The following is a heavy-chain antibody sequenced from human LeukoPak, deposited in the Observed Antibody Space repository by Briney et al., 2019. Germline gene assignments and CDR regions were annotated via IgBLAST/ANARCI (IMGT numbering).Heavy chain of an antibody. CDR3: AKGLSYYYDSSGYSPFDY. CDR1: GFTFSSYA. CDR2: ISGSGGST. V-gene: IGHV3-23*01. Sequence: GGSLRLSXAASGFTFSSYAMSWVSQTPGKGLEWVSAISGSGGSTYYADSVKGRFTISRDNSKNTLYLQMNSLRAEDTAVYYCAKGLSYYYDSSGYSPFDYWGQGTLVTVSS. J-gene: IGHJ4*02. D-gene: IGHD3-22*01.